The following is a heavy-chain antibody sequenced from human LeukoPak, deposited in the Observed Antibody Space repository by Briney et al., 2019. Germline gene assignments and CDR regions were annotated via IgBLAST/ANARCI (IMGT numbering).Heavy chain of an antibody. J-gene: IGHJ6*04. CDR1: EFTVNTHY. CDR3: AELGITMIGGV. Sequence: GGSLRLSCAASEFTVNTHYMNWVRQAPGKGLEWVSYISSSGSTIYYADSVKGRFTISRDNAKNSLYLQMNSLRAEDTAVYYCAELGITMIGGVWGKGTTVTISS. V-gene: IGHV3-48*03. D-gene: IGHD3-10*02. CDR2: ISSSGSTI.